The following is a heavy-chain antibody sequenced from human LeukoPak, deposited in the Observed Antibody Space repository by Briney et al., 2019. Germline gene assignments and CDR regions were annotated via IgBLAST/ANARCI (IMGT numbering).Heavy chain of an antibody. CDR3: ARDPTELERPAYYGMVV. CDR1: GYTFTGYY. J-gene: IGHJ6*02. Sequence: ASVKVSCKASGYTFTGYYMHWVRQAPGQGLEWMGWINPNSGGTNYAQKFQGWVTMTRDTSISTAYMEPSRLRSDDTAVYYCARDPTELERPAYYGMVVWGQGTTVTVSS. V-gene: IGHV1-2*04. D-gene: IGHD1-1*01. CDR2: INPNSGGT.